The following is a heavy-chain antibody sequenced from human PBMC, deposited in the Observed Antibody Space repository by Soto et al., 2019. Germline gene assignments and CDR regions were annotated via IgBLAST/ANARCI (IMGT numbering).Heavy chain of an antibody. V-gene: IGHV3-11*03. CDR1: GFTFSDYY. CDR2: ISSTSSYT. Sequence: ESGGGLVKPGGSLRLSCAASGFTFSDYYMSWIRHAPGKGLEWVSYISSTSSYTNYADSVKGRFTISRDNAKNSLSLQMNILRAEDTAVYYCARPHKTTAMAPFDYWGQGTLVTVSS. D-gene: IGHD5-18*01. J-gene: IGHJ4*02. CDR3: ARPHKTTAMAPFDY.